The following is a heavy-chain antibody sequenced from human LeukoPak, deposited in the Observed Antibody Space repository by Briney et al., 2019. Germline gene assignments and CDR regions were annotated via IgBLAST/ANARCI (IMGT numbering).Heavy chain of an antibody. CDR2: IYYSGST. D-gene: IGHD3-3*01. CDR1: GDSIGTYY. J-gene: IGHJ4*02. CDR3: ARSNYDSRGSTFDF. Sequence: PSETLSLTCSVSGDSIGTYYWSWIRQPPGKGLEWIGYIYYSGSTTYNPSLRSRVTILVDTSRNQFSLKLSSVTAPDTAVYYCARSNYDSRGSTFDFWGQGTLVTVSS. V-gene: IGHV4-59*01.